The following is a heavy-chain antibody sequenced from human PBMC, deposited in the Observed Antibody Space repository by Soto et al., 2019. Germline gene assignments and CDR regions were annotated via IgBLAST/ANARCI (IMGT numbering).Heavy chain of an antibody. V-gene: IGHV4-30-4*01. J-gene: IGHJ6*02. CDR2: IHYSGSM. CDR1: GVSMSIEHYN. Sequence: QVKLQESGPGLVRPSETLSLTCNVSGVSMSIEHYNWTWNRQSPGKGLEWNGYIHYSGSMLHNPYLQSRLTMSVDTSKNLFSLKLSSVTAADTAVYFCAREDDGGDRDYYGLDVWGQGTTVTVSS. D-gene: IGHD2-21*02. CDR3: AREDDGGDRDYYGLDV.